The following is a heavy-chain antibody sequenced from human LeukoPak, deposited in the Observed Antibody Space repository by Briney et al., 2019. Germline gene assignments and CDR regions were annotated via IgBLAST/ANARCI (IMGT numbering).Heavy chain of an antibody. V-gene: IGHV3-21*01. Sequence: GGSLRLSCAASGFTFSSYSMNWVRQAPGKGLEWVSSISSSSSYIYYADSVKGRFTISRDNAKNSLYLQMNSLRAEDTAVYYCARVTPSRVVAATSHAFDIWGQGTMVTVSS. CDR1: GFTFSSYS. CDR3: ARVTPSRVVAATSHAFDI. D-gene: IGHD2-15*01. J-gene: IGHJ3*02. CDR2: ISSSSSYI.